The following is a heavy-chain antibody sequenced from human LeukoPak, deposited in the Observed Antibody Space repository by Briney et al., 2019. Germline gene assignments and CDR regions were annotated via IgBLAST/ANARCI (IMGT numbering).Heavy chain of an antibody. V-gene: IGHV4-59*08. J-gene: IGHJ4*02. CDR3: ARRPTGDPKLDY. Sequence: SETLSLTCSVSGGSISNYFWTWIRQPPGKGLEWIGYIYSSGSTYYNPSLKSRVTISVDTSKNRFSLKLSTVTAADTAVYYCARRPTGDPKLDYWGQGTLVTVSS. CDR1: GGSISNYF. D-gene: IGHD7-27*01. CDR2: IYSSGST.